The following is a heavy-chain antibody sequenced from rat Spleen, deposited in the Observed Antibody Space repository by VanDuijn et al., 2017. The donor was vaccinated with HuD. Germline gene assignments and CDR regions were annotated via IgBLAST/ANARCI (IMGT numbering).Heavy chain of an antibody. CDR3: ANLNNYYFDY. CDR1: GFTFSSFA. CDR2: ITSGGSHT. D-gene: IGHD1-10*01. Sequence: EVQLVESGGGLVQPGRSLKLSCAASGFTFSSFAMAWVRQAPKKGLEWVATITSGGSHTYYPDSVKGRFTISKDNAKSTLYLQMDSLRSEDTATYYCANLNNYYFDYWGQGVMVTVSS. J-gene: IGHJ2*01. V-gene: IGHV5-25*01.